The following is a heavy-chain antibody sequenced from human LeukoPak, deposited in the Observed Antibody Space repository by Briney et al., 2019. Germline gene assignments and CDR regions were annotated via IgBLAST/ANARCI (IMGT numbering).Heavy chain of an antibody. CDR3: ARYVPVKTGTTRSSFDF. Sequence: SETLSLTCAVSGGSFSDYDWSWIRQPPGKGLEWIGEINQSGSTNCDPSLKSRISMSIDTSKSQFSLNLRSVTAADTAVYYCARYVPVKTGTTRSSFDFWGQGTLVTVSS. D-gene: IGHD1-1*01. CDR2: INQSGST. J-gene: IGHJ4*02. CDR1: GGSFSDYD. V-gene: IGHV4-34*10.